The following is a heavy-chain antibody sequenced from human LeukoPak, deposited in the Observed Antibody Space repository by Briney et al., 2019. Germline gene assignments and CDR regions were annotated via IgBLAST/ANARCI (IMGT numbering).Heavy chain of an antibody. Sequence: ASVKVSCKASGHTFTGYYMHWVRQAPGQGLEWMGIINPSGGTTSYAQKFQGRVTMTRDTSTSTVYMELSSLRSDDTAVYYCARDRLLQYRDTSGYWPSLYYYYGMDVWGQGTTVTVSS. V-gene: IGHV1-46*01. CDR1: GHTFTGYY. D-gene: IGHD3-22*01. CDR2: INPSGGTT. J-gene: IGHJ6*02. CDR3: ARDRLLQYRDTSGYWPSLYYYYGMDV.